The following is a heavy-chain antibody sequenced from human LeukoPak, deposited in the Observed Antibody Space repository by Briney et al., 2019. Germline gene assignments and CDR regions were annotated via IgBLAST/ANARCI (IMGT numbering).Heavy chain of an antibody. CDR3: ARDVDCPDCRGRVENWFDP. J-gene: IGHJ5*02. Sequence: SETLPLTCTVSGGSISSGGYYWSWIRQHPGKGLEWIGYIYYSGSTYYNPSLKSRVTISVDTSKNQFSLKLSSVTAADTAVYYCARDVDCPDCRGRVENWFDPWGQGTLVTVSS. CDR2: IYYSGST. D-gene: IGHD3/OR15-3a*01. V-gene: IGHV4-31*03. CDR1: GGSISSGGYY.